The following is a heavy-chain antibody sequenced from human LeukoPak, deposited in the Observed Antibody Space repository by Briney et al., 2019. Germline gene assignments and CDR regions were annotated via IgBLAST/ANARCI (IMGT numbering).Heavy chain of an antibody. J-gene: IGHJ4*02. CDR2: INPNSGRT. V-gene: IGHV1-2*02. CDR3: ARGTYYDSSAYSGVRLFDY. Sequence: ASVKVSCKASGYTFTGYYMHWVRQAPGQGLEWMGWINPNSGRTNYAQKFQGRVTMTGDTSISTAYMELTRLTSDDTAVYYCARGTYYDSSAYSGVRLFDYRGQGTLVTVSS. CDR1: GYTFTGYY. D-gene: IGHD3-22*01.